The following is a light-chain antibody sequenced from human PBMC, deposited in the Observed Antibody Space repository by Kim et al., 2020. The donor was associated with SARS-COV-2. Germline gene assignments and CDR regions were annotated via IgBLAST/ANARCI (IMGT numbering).Light chain of an antibody. V-gene: IGKV1-12*01. CDR1: GSIGSW. CDR2: STS. CDR3: QQLNAFPLT. J-gene: IGKJ4*01. Sequence: SASVGDRVTISCRAGGSIGSWLAWYQQKPGEAPSLLIYSTSNLHSGVPSRFSGSGYGTDFTLTVSSLQPEDSAVYYCQQLNAFPLTFGGVTKLEI.